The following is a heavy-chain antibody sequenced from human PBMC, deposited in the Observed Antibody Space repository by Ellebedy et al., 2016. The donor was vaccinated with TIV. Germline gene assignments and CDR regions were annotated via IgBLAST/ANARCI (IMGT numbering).Heavy chain of an antibody. J-gene: IGHJ4*02. D-gene: IGHD5-24*01. CDR3: ARSGDGHFFDY. CDR1: GYTFPNYW. V-gene: IGHV5-51*01. CDR2: FYAGDSET. Sequence: GESLKISCKGFGYTFPNYWIGWVRQMPGKGLEWVGFFYAGDSETKYSPSFQDHVTMSADKSISTAYLQWSSLKASDTATYYCARSGDGHFFDYWGQGTLVSVSS.